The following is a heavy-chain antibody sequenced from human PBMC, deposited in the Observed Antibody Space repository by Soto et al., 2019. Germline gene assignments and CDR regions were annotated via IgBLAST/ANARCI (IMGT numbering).Heavy chain of an antibody. J-gene: IGHJ6*02. D-gene: IGHD3-10*01. CDR3: GRDTMVRGLYGMDV. Sequence: QVQLQESGPGLVKPSQTLSLTCTVSGGSISSGGYYWSWIRQHPGKGLEWIGYIYYSGSTYYNPSLKSRVTISVDTSKNQFSLKLSSVTAADTAVYYCGRDTMVRGLYGMDVWGQGTTVTVSS. CDR1: GGSISSGGYY. V-gene: IGHV4-31*03. CDR2: IYYSGST.